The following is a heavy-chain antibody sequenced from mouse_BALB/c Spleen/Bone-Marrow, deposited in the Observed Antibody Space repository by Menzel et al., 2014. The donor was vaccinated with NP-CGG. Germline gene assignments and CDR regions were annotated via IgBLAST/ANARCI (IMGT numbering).Heavy chain of an antibody. Sequence: EVQVVESGGGLAKPGGSLQLSCAASGFTFSTYAMSWVRQTPEKRLEWVATISSSGSYTYYPDSVKGRFTISRDNAKNTLYLQMSSLRSEDTAMFYCSRLRMITTYFDVWGAVTTSPSPQ. D-gene: IGHD2-4*01. J-gene: IGHJ1*01. CDR1: GFTFSTYA. CDR2: ISSSGSYT. CDR3: SRLRMITTYFDV. V-gene: IGHV5-9-3*01.